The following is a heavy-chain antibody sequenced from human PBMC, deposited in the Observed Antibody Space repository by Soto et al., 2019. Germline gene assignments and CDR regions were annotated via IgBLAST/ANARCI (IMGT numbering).Heavy chain of an antibody. CDR1: GYTFTGYY. J-gene: IGHJ6*02. CDR3: ARALGYGSSGYYRYYYYYGMDV. D-gene: IGHD3-22*01. V-gene: IGHV1-2*04. Sequence: GASVKVSCKASGYTFTGYYMHWVRQAPGQGLEWMGWINPNSGGTNYAQKFQGWVTMTRDTSISTAYMELSRLRSDDTAVYYCARALGYGSSGYYRYYYYYGMDVWGQGTTVTVSS. CDR2: INPNSGGT.